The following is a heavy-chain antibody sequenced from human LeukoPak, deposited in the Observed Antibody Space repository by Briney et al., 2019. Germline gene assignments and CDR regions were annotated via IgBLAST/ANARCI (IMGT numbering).Heavy chain of an antibody. CDR1: GGSISSYY. CDR2: IYYSGST. J-gene: IGHJ4*02. CDR3: ARHSRYSYGFY. Sequence: SETLSLTCTVSGGSISSYYWSWIRQPPGKGLEWIGYIYYSGSTNYNPSPKSRVTISVDTSKNQFSLKLSSVTAADTAVYYCARHSRYSYGFYWGQGTLVTVSS. V-gene: IGHV4-59*08. D-gene: IGHD5-18*01.